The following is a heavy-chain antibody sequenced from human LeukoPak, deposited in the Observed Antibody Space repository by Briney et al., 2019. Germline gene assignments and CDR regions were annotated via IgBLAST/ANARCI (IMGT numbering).Heavy chain of an antibody. CDR1: GFTFSSYC. J-gene: IGHJ4*02. V-gene: IGHV3-30*02. Sequence: PGGSLRLSCAASGFTFSSYCMHWVRQAPGKGLEWVAFIRYDGSNKYYADSVKGRFTISRDNSKNTLYLQMNSLRAEDTAVYYCAKKGLGCDSSGYFIDYWGQGTLVTVSS. D-gene: IGHD3-22*01. CDR2: IRYDGSNK. CDR3: AKKGLGCDSSGYFIDY.